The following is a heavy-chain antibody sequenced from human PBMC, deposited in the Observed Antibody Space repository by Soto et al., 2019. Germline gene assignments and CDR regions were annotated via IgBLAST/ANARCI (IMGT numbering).Heavy chain of an antibody. V-gene: IGHV3-15*01. J-gene: IGHJ6*02. CDR2: IKSQTDGGTT. Sequence: GGSLRLSCAASGFTFSNAWMSWVRQAPGKGLEWVGRIKSQTDGGTTDYAAPVKGRFTISRDDSKNTVYLQMNGLKTEDTAVYYCSTGVRDSSGSMRPYYYYDMDVWGQGTTVTVSS. D-gene: IGHD3-22*01. CDR1: GFTFSNAW. CDR3: STGVRDSSGSMRPYYYYDMDV.